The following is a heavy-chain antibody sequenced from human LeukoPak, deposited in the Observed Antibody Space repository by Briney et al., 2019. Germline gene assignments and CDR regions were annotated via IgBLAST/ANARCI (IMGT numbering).Heavy chain of an antibody. V-gene: IGHV1-69*04. CDR3: ARDSPYRRLRYFDY. J-gene: IGHJ4*02. CDR1: GGTFSSYA. Sequence: ASVKVSCKASGGTFSSYAISWVRQAPGQGLEWMGRITPILGIANYAQKFQGRVTITADKSTSTAYMELSSLRSEDTAVYYCARDSPYRRLRYFDYWGQGTLVTVSS. D-gene: IGHD1-26*01. CDR2: ITPILGIA.